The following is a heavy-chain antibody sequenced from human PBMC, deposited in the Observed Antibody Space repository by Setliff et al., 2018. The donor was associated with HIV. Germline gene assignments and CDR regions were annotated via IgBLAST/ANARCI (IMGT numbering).Heavy chain of an antibody. D-gene: IGHD4-17*01. CDR2: IYSTGST. CDR1: GASITSHY. Sequence: PSETLSLTCTVSGASITSHYWSWIRQSPGRELEWIGYIYSTGSTNYNPSLQSRVSISMDASKNKFSLKVTSVTSADTAVYYCAKGAGFYGDYTFDYWGQGNLVTFSS. V-gene: IGHV4-59*11. J-gene: IGHJ4*02. CDR3: AKGAGFYGDYTFDY.